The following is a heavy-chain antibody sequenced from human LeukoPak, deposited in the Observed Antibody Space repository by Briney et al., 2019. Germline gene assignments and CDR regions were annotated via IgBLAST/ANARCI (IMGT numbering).Heavy chain of an antibody. Sequence: AASVKVSCKASGGTFSSYAISWVRQAPGQGLEWMGGIIPIFGTANYAQKFQGRVTITTDESTSTAYMELSSLRSEDTAVYYCARARTAMVTMLDYYYYYYMDVWGKGTTVTVSS. D-gene: IGHD5-18*01. J-gene: IGHJ6*03. V-gene: IGHV1-69*05. CDR3: ARARTAMVTMLDYYYYYYMDV. CDR2: IIPIFGTA. CDR1: GGTFSSYA.